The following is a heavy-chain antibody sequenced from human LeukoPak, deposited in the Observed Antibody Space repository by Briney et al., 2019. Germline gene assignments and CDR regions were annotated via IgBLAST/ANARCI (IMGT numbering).Heavy chain of an antibody. J-gene: IGHJ3*02. CDR2: IRSKAYGGTT. CDR3: TREVSGWSLGDAFDI. CDR1: GFRFCDYA. V-gene: IGHV3-49*04. D-gene: IGHD6-19*01. Sequence: GGSLRLSCTVSGFRFCDYAMNWVRQAPGKGLEWVGFIRSKAYGGTTEYAASVRGRFNILRDDSKSIAYLQMNSLKTEDTATYYCTREVSGWSLGDAFDIWGQGTMVTVSS.